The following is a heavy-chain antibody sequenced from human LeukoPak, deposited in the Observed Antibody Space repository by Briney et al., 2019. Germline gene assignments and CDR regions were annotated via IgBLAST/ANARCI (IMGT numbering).Heavy chain of an antibody. CDR2: FDLEDGET. J-gene: IGHJ4*02. CDR1: GYTLTELS. D-gene: IGHD1-7*01. CDR3: ATAPGGELELSY. Sequence: ASVKVSCKVSGYTLTELSMHWVRQAPGKGLEWMGGFDLEDGETIYAQKFQGRVTMTEDTSTDTAYMELSSLRSEDTAVYYCATAPGGELELSYWGQGTLVTVSS. V-gene: IGHV1-24*01.